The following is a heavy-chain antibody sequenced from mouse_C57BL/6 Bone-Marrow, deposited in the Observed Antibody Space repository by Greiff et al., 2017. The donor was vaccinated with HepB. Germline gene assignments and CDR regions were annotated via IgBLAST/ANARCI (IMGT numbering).Heavy chain of an antibody. J-gene: IGHJ2*01. CDR1: GFTFSSYG. V-gene: IGHV5-6*01. D-gene: IGHD2-5*01. Sequence: VKLVESGGDLVKPGGSLKLSCAASGFTFSSYGMSWVRQTPDKRLEWVATISSGGSYTYYPDSVKGRFTISRDNAKNTLYLQMSSLKSEDTPMYYCARESNYGYWGQGTTLTVSS. CDR3: ARESNYGY. CDR2: ISSGGSYT.